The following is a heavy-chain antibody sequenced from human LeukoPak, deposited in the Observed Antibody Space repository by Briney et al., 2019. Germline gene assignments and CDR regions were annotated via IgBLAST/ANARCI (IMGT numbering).Heavy chain of an antibody. Sequence: PSETLSLTCTVSGGSISSYYWSWIRQPPGKGLEWIGYIYYSGSTNYNPSLKSRVTISVDTSKNQFSLKLSSVTAADTAVYYCARDSEYLRIGYCSGGSCYSKAFDIWGQGTMVTVSS. V-gene: IGHV4-59*01. CDR1: GGSISSYY. CDR2: IYYSGST. J-gene: IGHJ3*02. CDR3: ARDSEYLRIGYCSGGSCYSKAFDI. D-gene: IGHD2-15*01.